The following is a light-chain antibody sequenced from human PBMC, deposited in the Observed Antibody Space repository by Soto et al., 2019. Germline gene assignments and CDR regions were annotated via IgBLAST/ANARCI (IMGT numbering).Light chain of an antibody. J-gene: IGKJ2*01. CDR3: QQYYSAPPYT. CDR2: WAS. CDR1: QSVLYSSNNKNY. V-gene: IGKV4-1*01. Sequence: DIVTTQSPDSLAVSLGERATINCKSSQSVLYSSNNKNYLALYQQKPGQPPKLLIYWASTRESGVPDRFSGSGSGADFPLTISSLQAEDVAVYCCQQYYSAPPYTFGQGTQLEIK.